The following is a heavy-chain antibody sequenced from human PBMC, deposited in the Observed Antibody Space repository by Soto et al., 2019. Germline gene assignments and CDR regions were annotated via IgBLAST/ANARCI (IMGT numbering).Heavy chain of an antibody. Sequence: QVHLVQSGAEVRKPGSSVKVSCKASGGTSSTYTISWVRQAPGQGLEWMGRIIAVLGITNYAQSFQGRVTTTADKSTSTAYMELSSLRSEDTAVYYCAREEGTVTYDYWGQGTLVTVSS. CDR1: GGTSSTYT. CDR3: AREEGTVTYDY. CDR2: IIAVLGIT. D-gene: IGHD4-17*01. J-gene: IGHJ4*02. V-gene: IGHV1-69*08.